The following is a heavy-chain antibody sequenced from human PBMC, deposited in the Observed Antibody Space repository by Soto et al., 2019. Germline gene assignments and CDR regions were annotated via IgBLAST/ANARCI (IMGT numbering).Heavy chain of an antibody. CDR1: GFIFRNYA. D-gene: IGHD6-6*01. J-gene: IGHJ5*02. V-gene: IGHV3-23*01. CDR2: ITLSGGAA. CDR3: ARKGPRAARPNH. Sequence: GGSLRLSCAASGFIFRNYAMSWVRQAPGKGLEWVSCITLSGGAAYYADSVKGRFTISSDNSKNTLYLQMNSLRAEDTAVYYCARKGPRAARPNHWGQGTLVTVSS.